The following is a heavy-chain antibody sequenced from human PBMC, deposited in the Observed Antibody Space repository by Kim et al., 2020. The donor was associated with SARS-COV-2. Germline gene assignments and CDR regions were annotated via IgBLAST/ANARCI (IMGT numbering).Heavy chain of an antibody. CDR3: ATPHPYCSGGSCRDY. CDR1: GFTFSSYS. D-gene: IGHD2-15*01. Sequence: GGSLRLSCAASGFTFSSYSMNWVRQAPGKGLEWVSSISSSSSYIYYADSVKGRFTISRDNAKNSLYLQMNSLRAEDTAVYYCATPHPYCSGGSCRDYWGQGTLVTVSS. J-gene: IGHJ4*02. CDR2: ISSSSSYI. V-gene: IGHV3-21*01.